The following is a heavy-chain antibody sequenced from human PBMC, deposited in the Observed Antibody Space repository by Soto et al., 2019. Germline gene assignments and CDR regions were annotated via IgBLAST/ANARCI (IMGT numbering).Heavy chain of an antibody. D-gene: IGHD2-2*01. J-gene: IGHJ6*02. V-gene: IGHV1-8*01. CDR3: ARVDRYCSSTSCYYYYGMDV. CDR2: MNPNSGNT. CDR1: GYTFTSYY. Sequence: ASVKVSCKGSGYTFTSYYINWVRQATGQGLEWMGWMNPNSGNTGYAQKFQGRVTMTRNTSISTAYMELSSLRSEDTAVYYCARVDRYCSSTSCYYYYGMDVWGQGTTVTVSS.